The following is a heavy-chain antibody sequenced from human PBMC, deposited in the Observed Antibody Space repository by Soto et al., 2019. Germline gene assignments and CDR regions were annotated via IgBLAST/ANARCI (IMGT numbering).Heavy chain of an antibody. J-gene: IGHJ4*02. CDR1: GGSFSGYY. Sequence: LSLTCAVYGGSFSGYYWSWIRQPPGKGLEWIGEINHSGSTNYNPSLKSRVTIPVDTSKNQFSLKLSSVTAADTAVYYCARGPFGYSSHWGQGTLVTVSS. CDR3: ARGPFGYSSH. D-gene: IGHD6-19*01. CDR2: INHSGST. V-gene: IGHV4-34*01.